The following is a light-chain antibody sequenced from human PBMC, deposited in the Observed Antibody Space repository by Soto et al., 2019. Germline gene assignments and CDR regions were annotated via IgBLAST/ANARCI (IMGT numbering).Light chain of an antibody. V-gene: IGLV2-11*01. CDR3: CSYAGRYTLM. Sequence: QSALTQPRSVSGSPGQSVAISCAGTSSDVGAYNSVSWYQQHPGKAPKLMIYDVTERPSGVPDRFSGSKSDNTASLTISGLQAEDEADYFCCSYAGRYTLMFGGGTKLTVL. CDR1: SSDVGAYNS. J-gene: IGLJ3*02. CDR2: DVT.